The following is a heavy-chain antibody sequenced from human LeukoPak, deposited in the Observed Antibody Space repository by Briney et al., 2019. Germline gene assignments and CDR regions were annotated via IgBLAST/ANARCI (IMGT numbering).Heavy chain of an antibody. CDR1: GFTFSSYG. V-gene: IGHV3-30*02. J-gene: IGHJ4*02. D-gene: IGHD6-6*01. Sequence: QSGGSLRLSCAASGFTFSSYGMHWVRQAPGKGLEWVAFIRYDGSNKYYADSVKGRFTISRDNSKNTLYLQMNGLRAEDTAVYYCARSLAARRGVDYWGQGTLVTVSS. CDR3: ARSLAARRGVDY. CDR2: IRYDGSNK.